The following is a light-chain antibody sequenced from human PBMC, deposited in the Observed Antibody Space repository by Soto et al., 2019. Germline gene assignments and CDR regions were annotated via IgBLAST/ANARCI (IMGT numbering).Light chain of an antibody. V-gene: IGLV2-14*01. CDR2: EVS. CDR1: SSDVGGYNY. Sequence: QSALTQPASVSGSPGQSITISCTGTSSDVGGYNYVSWYQQQSGKAPKLMIHEVSNRPSGVSNRFSGSKSGNTASLTISGLQAEDEADYYCSLKTSSATWVFGGGTKVTVL. CDR3: SLKTSSATWV. J-gene: IGLJ3*02.